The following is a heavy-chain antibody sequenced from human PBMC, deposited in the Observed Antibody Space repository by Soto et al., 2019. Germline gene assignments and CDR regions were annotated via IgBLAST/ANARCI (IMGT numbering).Heavy chain of an antibody. CDR3: ARATGKIAARPILDY. V-gene: IGHV3-30-3*01. CDR1: GFTFSSYA. CDR2: ISYDGSNK. J-gene: IGHJ4*02. D-gene: IGHD6-6*01. Sequence: QVQLVESGGGVVQPGRSLRLSCAASGFTFSSYAMHWVRQAPGKGLEWVAVISYDGSNKYYADSVKGRFTISRDNSKNTLDMQINSLRAEDTAVYYCARATGKIAARPILDYWGQGTLVTVSS.